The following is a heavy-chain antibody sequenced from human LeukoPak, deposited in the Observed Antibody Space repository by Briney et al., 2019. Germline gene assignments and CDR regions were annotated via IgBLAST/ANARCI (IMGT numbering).Heavy chain of an antibody. CDR2: ISGSGGST. J-gene: IGHJ6*02. V-gene: IGHV3-23*01. Sequence: PGGSLRLSCAASGFTFRSYAMSWVRQAPGKGLESVSAISGSGGSTYYADSVKGRLSLSRENSKNTLYLQMNSLRAEDTAVYYCAKDIGCSGGSCYSWLYYYYYYGTDVWGQGTTVTVSS. CDR1: GFTFRSYA. CDR3: AKDIGCSGGSCYSWLYYYYYYGTDV. D-gene: IGHD2-15*01.